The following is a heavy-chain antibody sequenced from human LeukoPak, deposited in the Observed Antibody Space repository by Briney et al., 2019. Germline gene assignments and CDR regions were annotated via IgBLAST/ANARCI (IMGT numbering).Heavy chain of an antibody. D-gene: IGHD1-26*01. V-gene: IGHV4-31*03. CDR3: ARARVGASKWFDP. J-gene: IGHJ5*02. CDR2: IYYSGST. Sequence: PSETLSLTCTVSGGSISSGGYYWSWIRLHPGKGLERIGYIYYSGSTYYNPSLKSRVTISVDTSKNQLSLKLSSVTAADTAVYYCARARVGASKWFDPWGQGTLVTVSS. CDR1: GGSISSGGYY.